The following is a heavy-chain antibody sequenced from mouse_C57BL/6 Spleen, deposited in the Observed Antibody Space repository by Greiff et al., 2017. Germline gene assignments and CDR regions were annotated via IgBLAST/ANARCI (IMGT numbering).Heavy chain of an antibody. CDR3: ARPTGTEYAMDY. CDR1: GYAFSSSW. CDR2: IYPGDGDT. V-gene: IGHV1-82*01. J-gene: IGHJ4*01. Sequence: QVQLQQSGPELVKPGASVKISCKASGYAFSSSWMNWVKQRPGKGLEWIGRIYPGDGDTNYNGKFKGKATLTADKSSSTAYMQLSSLTSEDSAVYFCARPTGTEYAMDYWGQGTSVTVSS. D-gene: IGHD4-1*02.